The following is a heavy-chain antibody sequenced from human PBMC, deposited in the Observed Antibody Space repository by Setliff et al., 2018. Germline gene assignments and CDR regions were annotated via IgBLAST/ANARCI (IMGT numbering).Heavy chain of an antibody. CDR2: SRNKGNSCST. V-gene: IGHV3-72*01. D-gene: IGHD3-3*01. Sequence: GGSLRLSCAASGFTFSDHYMDWVRQAPGKGLEWVGRSRNKGNSCSTEYAASVKGRFTISREYSKDTVYLQMYSLKTEDTAVYFCARVFCRQRCLVESYMDVWGTGTPVTVSS. CDR3: ARVFCRQRCLVESYMDV. J-gene: IGHJ6*03. CDR1: GFTFSDHY.